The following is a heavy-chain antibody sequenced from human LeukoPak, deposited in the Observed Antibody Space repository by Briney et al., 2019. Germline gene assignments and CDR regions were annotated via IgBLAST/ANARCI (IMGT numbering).Heavy chain of an antibody. J-gene: IGHJ6*03. V-gene: IGHV4-59*01. CDR2: IYYFGST. CDR1: GGSISRYY. D-gene: IGHD3-22*01. CDR3: ARAPSDSSGYSSYYYYMDV. Sequence: SETLSLTCTVSGGSISRYYWSWIRQPPGKGLEWIGYIYYFGSTHYNPSLKSRVTISVDTSKNQFSLKLSSVTAADTAVYYCARAPSDSSGYSSYYYYMDVWGKGTTVTVSS.